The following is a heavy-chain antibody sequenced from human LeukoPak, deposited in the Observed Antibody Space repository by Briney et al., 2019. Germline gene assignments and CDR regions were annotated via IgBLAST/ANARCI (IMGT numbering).Heavy chain of an antibody. D-gene: IGHD3-9*01. Sequence: ASVKVSCKASGYTFTSYYMHWVRQAPGQGLEWMGWINPNSGGTNYAQKFRGRVTMTRDTSISTAYMELSRLRSDDTAVYYCARDVYDILTGANLTDAFDIWGQGTMVTVSS. J-gene: IGHJ3*02. CDR1: GYTFTSYY. CDR3: ARDVYDILTGANLTDAFDI. CDR2: INPNSGGT. V-gene: IGHV1-2*02.